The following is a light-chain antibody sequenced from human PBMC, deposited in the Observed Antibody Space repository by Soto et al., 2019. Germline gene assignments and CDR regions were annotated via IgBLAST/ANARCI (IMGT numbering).Light chain of an antibody. Sequence: QSALTQPASVSGSPGQSITISCTGTSSDVGGYNYVSWYQQHPGKAPKLMIYDVSNRPSGGSNRFSGSKSGNTASLTISGLQAEDEADYYCRSYTSSSTPVVFGGGTKLTVL. CDR1: SSDVGGYNY. CDR3: RSYTSSSTPVV. V-gene: IGLV2-14*01. CDR2: DVS. J-gene: IGLJ2*01.